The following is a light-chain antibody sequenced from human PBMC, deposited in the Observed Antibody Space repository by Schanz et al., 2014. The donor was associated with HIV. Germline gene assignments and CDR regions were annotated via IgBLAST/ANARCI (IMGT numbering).Light chain of an antibody. CDR2: AAS. CDR1: QGISSY. CDR3: QQYNKWPPIT. J-gene: IGKJ5*01. V-gene: IGKV1-9*01. Sequence: DIQMTQSPSTLSASVGDRVTITCRASQGISSYLAWYQQKPGKAPKVLIYAASTLQSGVPSRFSGSGSGTEFTLTISRLQSEDVAIYYCQQYNKWPPITFGQGTRLEIK.